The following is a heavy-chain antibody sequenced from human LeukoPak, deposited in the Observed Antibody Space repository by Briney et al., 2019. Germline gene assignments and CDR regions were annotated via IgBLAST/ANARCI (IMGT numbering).Heavy chain of an antibody. J-gene: IGHJ4*02. Sequence: SETLSLTCTVSGGSISSGSYYRSWIRQPAGKGLAWIGRIYTSGSTNYNPSLKSRVTISVDTSKNQFSLKLSSVTAADTAVYYCARDEDGKYGSTGDYWGQGTLVTVSS. D-gene: IGHD4-11*01. V-gene: IGHV4-61*02. CDR1: GGSISSGSYY. CDR2: IYTSGST. CDR3: ARDEDGKYGSTGDY.